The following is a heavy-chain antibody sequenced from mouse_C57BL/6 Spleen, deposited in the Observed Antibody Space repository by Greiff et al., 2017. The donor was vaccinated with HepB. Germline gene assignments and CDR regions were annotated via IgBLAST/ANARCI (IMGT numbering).Heavy chain of an antibody. CDR3: TRDWDYYGSYWYFDV. V-gene: IGHV1-15*01. CDR1: GYTFTDYE. Sequence: SGAELVRPGASVTLSCKASGYTFTDYEMHWVKQTPVHGLEWIGAIDPETGGTAYNQKFKGKAILTADKSSSTAYMELRSLTSEDSAVYYCTRDWDYYGSYWYFDVWGTGTTVTVSS. J-gene: IGHJ1*03. D-gene: IGHD1-1*01. CDR2: IDPETGGT.